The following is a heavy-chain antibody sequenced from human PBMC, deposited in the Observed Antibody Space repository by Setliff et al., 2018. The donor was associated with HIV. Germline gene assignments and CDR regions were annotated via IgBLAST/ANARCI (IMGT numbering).Heavy chain of an antibody. V-gene: IGHV4-59*01. CDR2: IHHGGGT. CDR1: GDSFTDNY. CDR3: ARLPDINSWPFDY. D-gene: IGHD6-13*01. Sequence: SETLSLTCIVSGDSFTDNYWTWIRQPPGKGLEWIGYIHHGGGTQYNPSLMSRLTMSVDSSKNQFSLSLSSVTAADTAVYYCARLPDINSWPFDYWARGTLVTVSS. J-gene: IGHJ4*02.